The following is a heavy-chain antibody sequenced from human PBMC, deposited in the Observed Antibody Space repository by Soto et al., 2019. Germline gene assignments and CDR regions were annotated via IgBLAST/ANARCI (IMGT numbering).Heavy chain of an antibody. Sequence: SETLSPTCTDTGGSISGYYWTWIRQPPGKELEWIGYMYYSGSTHYNPSLKSRVAMSINTTKNQFSLKLTSVTAADTAVYYCARVRERLQYFDWFYHFDYWGQGTQVTVSS. CDR1: GGSISGYY. CDR3: ARVRERLQYFDWFYHFDY. J-gene: IGHJ4*02. D-gene: IGHD3-9*01. CDR2: MYYSGST. V-gene: IGHV4-59*01.